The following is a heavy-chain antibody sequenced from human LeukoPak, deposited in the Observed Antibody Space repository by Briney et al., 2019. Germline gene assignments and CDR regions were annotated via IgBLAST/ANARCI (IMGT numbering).Heavy chain of an antibody. J-gene: IGHJ4*02. D-gene: IGHD3-3*01. CDR2: INHSGST. Sequence: SETLSLTCAVYGGSFSGYYWSWIRQPPGKGLEWIGEINHSGSTNYNPSLKSRVTISVDTSKNQFSLKLSSVTAAGTAVYYCARDPTYYDFWSGPTFDYWGQGALVTVSS. CDR3: ARDPTYYDFWSGPTFDY. V-gene: IGHV4-34*01. CDR1: GGSFSGYY.